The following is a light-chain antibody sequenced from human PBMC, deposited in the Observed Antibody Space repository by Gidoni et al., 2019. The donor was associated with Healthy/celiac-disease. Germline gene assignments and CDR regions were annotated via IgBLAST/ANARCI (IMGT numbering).Light chain of an antibody. V-gene: IGLV1-40*01. J-gene: IGLJ3*02. Sequence: QSVLTQPPSVSGAPGQRVTISCTGSSSNIGAGYDVPWYQQLPGTAPKLLIYGNSTRPAGVPDRFSGSKSGTSASLDITGLQAEDEADYYCQSYDSSLSGGVFGGGTKLTVL. CDR2: GNS. CDR1: SSNIGAGYD. CDR3: QSYDSSLSGGV.